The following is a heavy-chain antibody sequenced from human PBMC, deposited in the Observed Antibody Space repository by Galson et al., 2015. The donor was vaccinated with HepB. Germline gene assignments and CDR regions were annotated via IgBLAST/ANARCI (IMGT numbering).Heavy chain of an antibody. J-gene: IGHJ5*02. CDR3: ARVVYYYYGDYLNWFDP. CDR2: INAGNGNT. D-gene: IGHD4-17*01. Sequence: SVKVSCKASGYTFTSYAMHWVRQAPGQRLEWMGWINAGNGNTKYSQKFQGRVTITRDTSASTAYMELSGLRSEDTAVYYCARVVYYYYGDYLNWFDPWGQGTLVTVSS. V-gene: IGHV1-3*01. CDR1: GYTFTSYA.